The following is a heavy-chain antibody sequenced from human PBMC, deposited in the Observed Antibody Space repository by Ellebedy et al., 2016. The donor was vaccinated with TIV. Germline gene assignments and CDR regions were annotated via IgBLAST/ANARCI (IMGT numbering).Heavy chain of an antibody. CDR3: TKDKGTGGSCHDY. CDR1: GFTFSSYG. Sequence: PGGSLRLSCAASGFTFSSYGMHWVRQAPGKGPEWVAIISYDGTDKDYADSVKGRFTISRDNSKNTLYLQMNSLRAEDSAVYYCTKDKGTGGSCHDYWGQGTLVTVSS. J-gene: IGHJ4*02. V-gene: IGHV3-30*18. CDR2: ISYDGTDK. D-gene: IGHD2-15*01.